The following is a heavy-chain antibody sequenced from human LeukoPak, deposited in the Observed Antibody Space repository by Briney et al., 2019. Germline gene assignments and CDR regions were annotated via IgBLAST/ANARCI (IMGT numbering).Heavy chain of an antibody. CDR2: IYTSGST. J-gene: IGHJ4*02. V-gene: IGHV4-61*02. Sequence: SETLSLTCTVSGASISSSTDYWGWIRQPAGKGLEWIGRIYTSGSTNYNPSLKSRVTMSVDTSKNQFSLNLSSVTAADTAVYYCARSGDLDYWGQGTLVTVSS. CDR3: ARSGDLDY. CDR1: GASISSSTDY. D-gene: IGHD3-10*01.